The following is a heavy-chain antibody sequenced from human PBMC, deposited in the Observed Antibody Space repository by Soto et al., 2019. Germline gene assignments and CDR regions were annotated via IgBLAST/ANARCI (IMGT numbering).Heavy chain of an antibody. V-gene: IGHV3-23*01. J-gene: IGHJ4*02. D-gene: IGHD3-10*01. CDR1: GFSYSGYA. Sequence: EVQLLESGGDSVQPGGSLRLSCAASGFSYSGYAMTWVRQAPGKGLEWVSVISGIGDGTNYADSVKGRFTISRDNSKNTVYLQMNSLRVEDTAVYYCARDRFYYISGRGWNYWGQGTLVTVSS. CDR2: ISGIGDGT. CDR3: ARDRFYYISGRGWNY.